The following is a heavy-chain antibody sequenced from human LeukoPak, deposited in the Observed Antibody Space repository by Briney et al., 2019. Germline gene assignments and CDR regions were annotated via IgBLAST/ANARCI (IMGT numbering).Heavy chain of an antibody. D-gene: IGHD3-10*01. J-gene: IGHJ6*02. Sequence: GGSLRLSCAASGFTFNNYAMHWVRQAPGKGLEWVSGISWNSGSIGYADSVKGRFTISRDNAKNSLYLQMNSLRAEDTALYYCAKDLVMVRGVSDGMDVWGQGTTVTVSS. CDR3: AKDLVMVRGVSDGMDV. CDR2: ISWNSGSI. V-gene: IGHV3-9*01. CDR1: GFTFNNYA.